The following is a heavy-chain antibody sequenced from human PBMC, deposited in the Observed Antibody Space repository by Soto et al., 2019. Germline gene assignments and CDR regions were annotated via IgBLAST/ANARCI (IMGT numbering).Heavy chain of an antibody. CDR1: GFTFKNFA. J-gene: IGHJ6*02. CDR2: ISYDGTNK. V-gene: IGHV3-30-3*01. CDR3: ARQNQPQAGDYYYFGMDV. D-gene: IGHD2-2*01. Sequence: GGSLRLSCAASGFTFKNFALTWVRQAPSKGLEWVTVISYDGTNKFYAESVKGRFTISIDSSTDTMYLQMDSLRVEDTAVYYCARQNQPQAGDYYYFGMDVWGQGTTVTVSS.